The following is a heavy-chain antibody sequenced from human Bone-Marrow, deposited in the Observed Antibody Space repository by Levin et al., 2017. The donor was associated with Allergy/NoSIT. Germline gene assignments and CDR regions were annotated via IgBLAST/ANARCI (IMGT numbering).Heavy chain of an antibody. J-gene: IGHJ4*02. Sequence: QAGGSLRLSCSASGFTFRNYVISWVRQAPGEGPEWVSAIGTNGGTSYYADSVKGRFTISRDDSKNILRLQMNNLRVEDTALYYCATTGTSSPDFDHWGQGTHVTVSS. CDR2: IGTNGGTS. D-gene: IGHD1-14*01. CDR3: ATTGTSSPDFDH. CDR1: GFTFRNYV. V-gene: IGHV3-23*01.